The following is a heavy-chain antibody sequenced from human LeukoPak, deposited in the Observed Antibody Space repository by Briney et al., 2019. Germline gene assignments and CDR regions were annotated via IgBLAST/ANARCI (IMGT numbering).Heavy chain of an antibody. CDR2: ISWSSGII. V-gene: IGHV3-9*01. D-gene: IGHD3-3*01. CDR3: AKDTGRPTDAVTMEDNAFDI. CDR1: GFTFDDHG. Sequence: GGSLRLSCAASGFTFDDHGMHWVRQAPGKGLEWVSGISWSSGIIGYADSVKGRFTISRDNAKNSLYLQMESLRAEDTALYYCAKDTGRPTDAVTMEDNAFDIWGQGTMVTVSS. J-gene: IGHJ3*02.